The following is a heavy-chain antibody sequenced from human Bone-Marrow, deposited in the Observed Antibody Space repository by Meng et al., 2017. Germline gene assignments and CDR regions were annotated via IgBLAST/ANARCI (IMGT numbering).Heavy chain of an antibody. J-gene: IGHJ6*02. V-gene: IGHV6-1*01. D-gene: IGHD6-13*01. CDR2: TYYRSKWYN. CDR3: ARDGIAAAGTPEYYYYYYGMDV. Sequence: SCAISGASVSSNSAAWNWIRQSPSRGLEWLGRTYYRSKWYNDYAVSVKSRITINPDTSKNQFSLQLNSVTPEDTAVYYCARDGIAAAGTPEYYYYYYGMDVWGQGTTVTVSS. CDR1: GASVSSNSAA.